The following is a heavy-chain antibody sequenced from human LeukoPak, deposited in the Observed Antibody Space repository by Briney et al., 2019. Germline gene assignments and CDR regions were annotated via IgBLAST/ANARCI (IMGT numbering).Heavy chain of an antibody. CDR3: ARQAAADY. V-gene: IGHV4-34*01. D-gene: IGHD6-13*01. CDR1: GGSFSGYY. CDR2: INHSGST. J-gene: IGHJ4*02. Sequence: SETLSLTCAVYGGSFSGYYWSWIRQPPGKGLGWIGEINHSGSTNYNPSLKSQVTISVDTSKNQFSLKLSSVTAADTAVYYCARQAAADYWGQGTLVTVSS.